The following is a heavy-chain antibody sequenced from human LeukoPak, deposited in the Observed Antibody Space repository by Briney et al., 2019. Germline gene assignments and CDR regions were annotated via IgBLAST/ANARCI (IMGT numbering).Heavy chain of an antibody. J-gene: IGHJ4*02. CDR1: GFTFSRYW. Sequence: GGSLRLSCAASGFTFSRYWMHWVRQAPGKGLVWVSCIKSDGSSTSIADSAKGRFTISRDNAKNTVYLQMDSLRAEDTAVYYCVRDNRSYNFDYWGQGTLVTVSS. D-gene: IGHD1-26*01. CDR2: IKSDGSST. V-gene: IGHV3-74*01. CDR3: VRDNRSYNFDY.